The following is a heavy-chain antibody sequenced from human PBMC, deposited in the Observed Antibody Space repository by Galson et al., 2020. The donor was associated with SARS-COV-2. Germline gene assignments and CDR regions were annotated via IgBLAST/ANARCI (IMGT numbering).Heavy chain of an antibody. Sequence: ASVKVTCKASGYTFTSYGISWVRQAPGQGLEWMGWISAYNGNTNYAQKLQGRVTMTTDTSTSTAYMELRSLRSDDTAVYYCARWFGVVIIPHYYYYMDVWGKGTTVIVSS. J-gene: IGHJ6*03. CDR1: GYTFTSYG. V-gene: IGHV1-18*01. D-gene: IGHD3-3*01. CDR3: ARWFGVVIIPHYYYYMDV. CDR2: ISAYNGNT.